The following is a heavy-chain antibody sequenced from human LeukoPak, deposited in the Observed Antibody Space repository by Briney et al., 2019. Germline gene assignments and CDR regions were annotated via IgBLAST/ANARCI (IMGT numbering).Heavy chain of an antibody. V-gene: IGHV1-69*05. CDR2: IIPIFGTA. CDR3: ARGLVSMVRGVPPSNSCYYMDV. CDR1: GGTFSSYA. J-gene: IGHJ6*03. D-gene: IGHD3-10*01. Sequence: EASVKVSCKASGGTFSSYAISWVRQAPGQGLEWMGGIIPIFGTANYAQKFQGRVTITTDESTSTAYMELSSLRSEDTAVYYCARGLVSMVRGVPPSNSCYYMDVWGKGTTVTVSS.